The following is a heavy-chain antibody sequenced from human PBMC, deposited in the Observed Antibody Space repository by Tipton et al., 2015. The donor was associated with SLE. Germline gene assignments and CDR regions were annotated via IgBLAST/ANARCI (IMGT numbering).Heavy chain of an antibody. CDR3: ARCREYSSLYYFDY. D-gene: IGHD6-6*01. J-gene: IGHJ4*02. CDR2: IYSGGST. V-gene: IGHV3-53*04. CDR1: GFTVSSNY. Sequence: VQLVQSGGGLVQPGGSLRLSCAASGFTVSSNYMSWVRQAPGKGLEWVSVIYSGGSTYYADSVKGRLTISRHNSKNTLYLQMNSLRAEDTAVYYCARCREYSSLYYFDYWGQGTLVTVSS.